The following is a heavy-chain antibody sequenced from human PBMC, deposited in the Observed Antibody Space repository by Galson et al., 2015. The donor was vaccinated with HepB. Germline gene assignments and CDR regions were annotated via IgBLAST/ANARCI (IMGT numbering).Heavy chain of an antibody. CDR1: GGSISSYY. J-gene: IGHJ3*02. V-gene: IGHV4-59*01. Sequence: SETLSLTCTVSGGSISSYYWSWIRQPPGKGLEWIGYIYYSGSTNYNPSLKSRVTISVDTSKNQFSLKLSSVTAADTAVYYCARGKAGSSWYFVGAFDIWGQGTMVTVSS. CDR2: IYYSGST. CDR3: ARGKAGSSWYFVGAFDI. D-gene: IGHD6-13*01.